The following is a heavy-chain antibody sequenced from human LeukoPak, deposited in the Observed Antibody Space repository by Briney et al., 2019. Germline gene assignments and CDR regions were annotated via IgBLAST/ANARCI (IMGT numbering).Heavy chain of an antibody. CDR3: ARYSSSSGGAAYYLDY. V-gene: IGHV3-74*01. CDR1: GFTLRNYW. CDR2: ISGDGSVT. Sequence: GGSLRLSCTASGFTLRNYWMHWVRQVPGKRLVWVSRISGDGSVTNYADSVQGRFTISRDNAKNILYLQIDSLRSEDTAVYYCARYSSSSGGAAYYLDYWGHGTLVTVSS. J-gene: IGHJ4*01. D-gene: IGHD6-6*01.